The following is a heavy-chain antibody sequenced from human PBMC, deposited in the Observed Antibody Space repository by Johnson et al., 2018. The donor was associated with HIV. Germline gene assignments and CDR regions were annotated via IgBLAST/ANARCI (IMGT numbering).Heavy chain of an antibody. Sequence: QVQLVESGGGVVQPGRSLRLSCAASGFTFSTYGMHWVRQAPGKGLEWVAVITYDGSNKYYADSVKGRFTISRDNAKNSLYLQMNSLRAEDTALYYCVKDIWASYDAFDIWGQGTMVTVSS. J-gene: IGHJ3*02. CDR3: VKDIWASYDAFDI. CDR1: GFTFSTYG. V-gene: IGHV3-30*18. D-gene: IGHD3-16*01. CDR2: ITYDGSNK.